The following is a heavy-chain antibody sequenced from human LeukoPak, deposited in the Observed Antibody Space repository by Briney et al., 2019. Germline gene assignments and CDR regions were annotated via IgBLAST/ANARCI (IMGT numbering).Heavy chain of an antibody. CDR3: ARIQYSYGISGYSPAFDI. V-gene: IGHV3-11*01. CDR2: ISSSGSTI. J-gene: IGHJ3*02. D-gene: IGHD3-22*01. Sequence: PGGSLRLSCAASGFTFSDYYMTWIRQAPGKGLEWVSYISSSGSTIYYADSVKGRFTISRDNAKNSLYLQMNSLRAEDTAVYYCARIQYSYGISGYSPAFDIWGQGTMVTISS. CDR1: GFTFSDYY.